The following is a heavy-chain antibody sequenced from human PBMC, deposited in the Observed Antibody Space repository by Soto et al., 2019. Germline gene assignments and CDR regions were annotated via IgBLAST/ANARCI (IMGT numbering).Heavy chain of an antibody. CDR2: INAGNGNT. CDR3: ARDLRYFDWLYNWFDP. CDR1: GYTFNSYA. V-gene: IGHV1-3*01. J-gene: IGHJ5*02. D-gene: IGHD3-9*01. Sequence: ASVKVSCKASGYTFNSYAMHWVRQAPGQRLGWMGWINAGNGNTKYSQKFQGRVTITRDTSASTAYMELSSLRSEDTAVYYCARDLRYFDWLYNWFDPWAQGTLVTVSS.